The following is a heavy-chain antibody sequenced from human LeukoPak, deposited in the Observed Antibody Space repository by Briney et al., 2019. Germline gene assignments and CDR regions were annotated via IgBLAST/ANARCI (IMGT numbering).Heavy chain of an antibody. V-gene: IGHV5-51*01. CDR1: GYSFTSYW. J-gene: IGHJ4*02. CDR2: IYPVDSGT. D-gene: IGHD6-13*01. CDR3: ARQAIAAEGTDY. Sequence: GESLKISCKGSGYSFTSYWIGWVRQMPGKGLEWVGIIYPVDSGTRYSPSFQGQVTISADKSISTAYLQWSSLKASDTAMCYCARQAIAAEGTDYWGQGTLVTVSS.